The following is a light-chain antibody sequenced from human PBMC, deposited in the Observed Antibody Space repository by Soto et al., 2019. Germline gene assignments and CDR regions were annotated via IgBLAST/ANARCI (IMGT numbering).Light chain of an antibody. V-gene: IGKV3-11*01. J-gene: IGKJ1*01. CDR3: QHRSNWPRT. CDR1: QSVSRY. Sequence: EIVLTQSPATLSLSPGERATLSCRASQSVSRYLAWYQQKPGQSPRLLIYDSSNRAAGIPARFSGSGSGTDFTLTISRLEPEDFAVYYCQHRSNWPRTFGQRTKVEIK. CDR2: DSS.